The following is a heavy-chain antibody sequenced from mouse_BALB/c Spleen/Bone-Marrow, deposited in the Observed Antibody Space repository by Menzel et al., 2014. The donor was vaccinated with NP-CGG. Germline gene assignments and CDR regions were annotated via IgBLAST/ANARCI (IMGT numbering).Heavy chain of an antibody. CDR3: ARHGITRLLDY. CDR1: GFTFSSYA. Sequence: EVKLVESGGGLVKPGGSLKLSCAASGFTFSSYAMSWVRQTPEKRLEWVATISSGGSYTHYPDSVKGRFTISRDNAKNTLYLQMSSLRSEDTAVYYCARHGITRLLDYWGQGTTLTVSS. V-gene: IGHV5-9-3*01. D-gene: IGHD2-4*01. CDR2: ISSGGSYT. J-gene: IGHJ2*01.